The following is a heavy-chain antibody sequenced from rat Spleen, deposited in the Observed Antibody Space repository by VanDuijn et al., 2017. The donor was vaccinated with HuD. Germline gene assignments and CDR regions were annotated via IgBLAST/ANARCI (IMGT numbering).Heavy chain of an antibody. Sequence: EVQLVESGGGLVQPGRSLKLSCAASEFTFSDYYMAWVRQAPKKGLEWVASINTGGDNTYYGDSVKGRFTISRDDEKSILYLQMDSLRSEDTATYYCATHGVYYGYTHYFDYWGQGVMVTVSS. CDR3: ATHGVYYGYTHYFDY. V-gene: IGHV5-25*01. J-gene: IGHJ2*01. CDR1: EFTFSDYY. CDR2: INTGGDNT. D-gene: IGHD1-9*01.